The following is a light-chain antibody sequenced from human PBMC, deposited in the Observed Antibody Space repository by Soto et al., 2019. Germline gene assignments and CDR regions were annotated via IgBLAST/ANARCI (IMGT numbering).Light chain of an antibody. CDR2: YDS. CDR1: NIGTKN. V-gene: IGLV3-21*04. J-gene: IGLJ1*01. Sequence: SYELTQSPSVSVAPGKTATITCGGDNIGTKNVHWYQQKTGQAPVLVLRYDSDRPSGIPERFSGSNSGNTATLTISRVEAGDEADYHCQVWDSNSDHYVFGTGTKLTVL. CDR3: QVWDSNSDHYV.